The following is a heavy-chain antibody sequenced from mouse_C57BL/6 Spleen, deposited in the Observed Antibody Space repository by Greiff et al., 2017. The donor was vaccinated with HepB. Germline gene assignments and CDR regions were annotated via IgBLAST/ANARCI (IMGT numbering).Heavy chain of an antibody. D-gene: IGHD4-1*01. J-gene: IGHJ4*01. V-gene: IGHV1-47*01. CDR1: GYTFTTYP. CDR2: FHPYNDDT. CDR3: ARGDWDGGYCIDY. Sequence: QVQLQQSGAELVKPGASVKMSCKASGYTFTTYPIEWLQQNHGKSLEWIGNFHPYNDDTRYNEKFKGKATLTVEKSSSTVYLELSRLTADDSAVYYCARGDWDGGYCIDYWGQGTSVTVSS.